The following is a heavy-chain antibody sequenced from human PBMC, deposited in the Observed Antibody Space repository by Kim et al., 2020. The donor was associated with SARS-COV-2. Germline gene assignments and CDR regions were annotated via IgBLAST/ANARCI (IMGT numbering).Heavy chain of an antibody. CDR1: GMTLSDYD. CDR2: INHSGTST. V-gene: IGHV3-23*01. J-gene: IGHJ3*01. CDR3: AGKMFRTSWLAFHV. D-gene: IGHD2-2*01. Sequence: GGSLRLSCAASGMTLSDYDMSWVRQAPGKGLEWISLINHSGTSTYYGEPVRGRFTISRDNVNNMLFLQMTSLSAEDSAIYYCAGKMFRTSWLAFHVWGQGTVVTVS.